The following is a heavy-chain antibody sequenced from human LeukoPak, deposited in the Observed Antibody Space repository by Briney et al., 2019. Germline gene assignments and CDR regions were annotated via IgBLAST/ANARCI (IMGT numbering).Heavy chain of an antibody. CDR1: GGSISSSSYY. CDR3: ARGSAYRFSRGAFDI. Sequence: SETLSLTCTVSGGSISSSSYYWGWIRQPPGKGLEWIGSIYYSGSTYYNPSLKSRVTISVDTSKNQFSLKLSSVTAADTAVYYCARGSAYRFSRGAFDIWGQGTMVTVSS. CDR2: IYYSGST. J-gene: IGHJ3*02. D-gene: IGHD1-26*01. V-gene: IGHV4-39*07.